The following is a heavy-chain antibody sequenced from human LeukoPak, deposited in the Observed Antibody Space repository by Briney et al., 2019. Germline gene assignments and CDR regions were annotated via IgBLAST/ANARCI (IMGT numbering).Heavy chain of an antibody. CDR2: IYSGGST. CDR1: GFTVSNNY. CDR3: ARDRAAAHDAFDI. J-gene: IGHJ3*02. D-gene: IGHD6-13*01. V-gene: IGHV3-53*05. Sequence: PGGSLRLSCTASGFTVSNNYMSWVRQAPGKGLEWVSVIYSGGSTYYTDSVMGRFTISRDNSKNTLYLQMNSLRAEDTAVYYCARDRAAAHDAFDIWGQGTMVSVSS.